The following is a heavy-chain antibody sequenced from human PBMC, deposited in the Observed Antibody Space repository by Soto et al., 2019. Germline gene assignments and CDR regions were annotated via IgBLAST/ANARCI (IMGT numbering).Heavy chain of an antibody. CDR3: ARDLPNNSSSWSTEYFQH. V-gene: IGHV3-30*04. CDR1: GFTFSSYA. D-gene: IGHD6-13*01. Sequence: PGGSLSLSCAASGFTFSSYAMPWVRQAPGKGLGWVAFITNGGSTKYYADSVKGRFTISRDNAKNSLYLQMNSLRAEDTAVYYCARDLPNNSSSWSTEYFQHWGQGTLVTVSS. CDR2: ITNGGSTK. J-gene: IGHJ1*01.